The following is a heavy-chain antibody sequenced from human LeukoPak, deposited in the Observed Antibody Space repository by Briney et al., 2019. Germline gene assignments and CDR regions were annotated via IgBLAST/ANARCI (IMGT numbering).Heavy chain of an antibody. Sequence: GGSLRLSCAASGFTFDDYGMSWVRQAPGKGLEWISGVNWNGGSTGYADSVKGRFTISRDNAKNSLYLQMNSLRAEDTAVYYCAREPYGDYSYYYYGMDVWGQGTTVTVSS. CDR3: AREPYGDYSYYYYGMDV. CDR2: VNWNGGST. D-gene: IGHD4-17*01. CDR1: GFTFDDYG. V-gene: IGHV3-20*04. J-gene: IGHJ6*02.